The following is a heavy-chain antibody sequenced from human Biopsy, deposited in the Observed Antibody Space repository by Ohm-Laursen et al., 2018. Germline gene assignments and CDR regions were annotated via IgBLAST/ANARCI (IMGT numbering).Heavy chain of an antibody. CDR2: IIPTFDTP. V-gene: IGHV1-69*06. D-gene: IGHD3-10*01. CDR3: AGGAAKGNPYDH. CDR1: GGTFSSYV. Sequence: AASVKVSCKASGGTFSSYVISWVRQAPGQGLEWMGRIIPTFDTPTYAPDFQGRVTFTADKSTGTAHLDLRSLRSEDTAVYYCAGGAAKGNPYDHWGQGTLVTVSS. J-gene: IGHJ5*02.